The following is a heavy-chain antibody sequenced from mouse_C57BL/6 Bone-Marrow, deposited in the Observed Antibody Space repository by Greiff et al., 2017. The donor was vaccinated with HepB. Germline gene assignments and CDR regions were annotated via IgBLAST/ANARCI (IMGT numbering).Heavy chain of an antibody. J-gene: IGHJ3*01. CDR1: GFTFSSYG. Sequence: EVQLVESGGDLVKPGGSLKLSCAASGFTFSSYGMSWVRQTPDKRLEWVATISSGGSYTYYPDSVKGRFTISRDNAKNTLYLQMSSLKSEDTAMYYFARHAYYYGSSYGFAYWGQGTLVTVSA. CDR3: ARHAYYYGSSYGFAY. V-gene: IGHV5-6*01. D-gene: IGHD1-1*01. CDR2: ISSGGSYT.